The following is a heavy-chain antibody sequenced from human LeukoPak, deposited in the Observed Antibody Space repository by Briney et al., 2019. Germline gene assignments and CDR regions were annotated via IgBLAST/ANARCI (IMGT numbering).Heavy chain of an antibody. J-gene: IGHJ4*02. D-gene: IGHD3-10*01. CDR3: ARARDYYGAGDH. CDR1: GFTFSSYS. V-gene: IGHV3-21*04. Sequence: AGGSLRLSRAASGFTFSSYSMNWVRQAPGKGLEWVSSISSSSSYIYYADSVKGRFTISRDNAKNSLSLQMNSLRAEDTAVYYCARARDYYGAGDHWGQGTLVAVSS. CDR2: ISSSSSYI.